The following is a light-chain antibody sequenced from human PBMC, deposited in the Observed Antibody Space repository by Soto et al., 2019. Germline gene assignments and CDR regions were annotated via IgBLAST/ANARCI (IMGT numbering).Light chain of an antibody. CDR2: GAS. V-gene: IGKV3-20*01. Sequence: EIVLTQSPGTLSLSPGERATLSCRASQSVSSSYLAWYQQKPGQAPRLLIYGASSRATGIPDRFSGSGSGTDFPLTISRLEPEDFAVYYCQPYGSSPLTFGQGTKVEIK. J-gene: IGKJ1*01. CDR3: QPYGSSPLT. CDR1: QSVSSSY.